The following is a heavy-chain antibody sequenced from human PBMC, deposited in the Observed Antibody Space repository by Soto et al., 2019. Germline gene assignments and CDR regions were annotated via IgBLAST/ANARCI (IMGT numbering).Heavy chain of an antibody. CDR2: MSHSGGT. J-gene: IGHJ3*02. D-gene: IGHD1-1*01. CDR3: ARVERGTATTVLDAFDI. V-gene: IGHV4-34*01. Sequence: QEQLQQWGAGLLKPSETLSLTCAVYGGFVSSGNYYWSWIRQPPGQGLEWIGEMSHSGGTHFNPSLMSRVTISVDTSKHQFSLKRSSVTAADAALYYCARVERGTATTVLDAFDIWGPLTMV. CDR1: GGFVSSGNYY.